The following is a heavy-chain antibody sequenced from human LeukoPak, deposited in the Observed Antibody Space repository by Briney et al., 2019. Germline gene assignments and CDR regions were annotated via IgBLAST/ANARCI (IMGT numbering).Heavy chain of an antibody. Sequence: SETLSLTCTVSGGSISSRSYFWGWIRQPPGKGLEWIGSIYYKGNTYFNPSLKSRVTISEDTSKNQFSLKVNSLTAADTAVYYCARRLFGGSTGVYFYYYIDVWGKGTTVAVSS. CDR3: ARRLFGGSTGVYFYYYIDV. CDR1: GGSISSRSYF. J-gene: IGHJ6*03. CDR2: IYYKGNT. V-gene: IGHV4-39*07. D-gene: IGHD1-1*01.